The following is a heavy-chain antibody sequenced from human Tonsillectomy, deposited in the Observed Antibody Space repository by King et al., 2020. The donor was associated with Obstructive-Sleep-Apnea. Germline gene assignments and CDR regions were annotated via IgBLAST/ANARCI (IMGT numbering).Heavy chain of an antibody. V-gene: IGHV3-43*01. CDR1: GFTFDDYY. D-gene: IGHD2-21*01. J-gene: IGHJ4*02. Sequence: VQLVESGGVVVQPGGPLRLSCATSGFTFDDYYMHWVRQAPGKGLEWVSLIKWDGGTIHYADSVRGRFTISRDNSKNSLSLQMNSLRAEDTALYYCASSPGAFVVASPTPLVDWGQGTLVTVSS. CDR3: ASSPGAFVVASPTPLVD. CDR2: IKWDGGTI.